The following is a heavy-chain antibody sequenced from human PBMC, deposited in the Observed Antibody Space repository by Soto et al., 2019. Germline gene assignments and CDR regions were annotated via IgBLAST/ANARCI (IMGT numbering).Heavy chain of an antibody. V-gene: IGHV1-18*04. Sequence: ASVKVSCKASGYTFTSYGISWVRQAPGQGLEWMGWISAYNGNTNYAQKLQGRVTMTTDTSTSTAYMKLRSLRSDDTAVYYCARDYYDSSGYYYRSAFDIWGQGTMVTVSS. D-gene: IGHD3-22*01. CDR2: ISAYNGNT. CDR1: GYTFTSYG. CDR3: ARDYYDSSGYYYRSAFDI. J-gene: IGHJ3*02.